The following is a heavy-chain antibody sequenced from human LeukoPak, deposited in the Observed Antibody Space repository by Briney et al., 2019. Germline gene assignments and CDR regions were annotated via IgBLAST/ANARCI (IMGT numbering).Heavy chain of an antibody. CDR3: ARDRYYYDSSARYFDY. CDR1: GGSISSYY. Sequence: SETLSLTCTVSGGSISSYYWSWIRQPAGKGLEWIGRIHTSGSTNYSPSLKSRVTMSVDTSKNQFSLKLSSVTAAGTAVYCCARDRYYYDSSARYFDYWGQGTLVTVSS. V-gene: IGHV4-4*07. D-gene: IGHD3-22*01. J-gene: IGHJ4*02. CDR2: IHTSGST.